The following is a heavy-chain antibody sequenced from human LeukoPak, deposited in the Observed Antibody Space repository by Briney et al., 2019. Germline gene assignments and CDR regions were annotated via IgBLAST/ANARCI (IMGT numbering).Heavy chain of an antibody. CDR3: AKERNPYSSSWYSLHYMDA. J-gene: IGHJ6*03. Sequence: GGSLRLSCAASGFTFSGYAMSWVRQAPGKGLEWVSAISGSGGSTYYADSVKGRFTISRDNSKNTLYLQMNSLRAEDTAVFYCAKERNPYSSSWYSLHYMDAWGKGTTVTVSS. D-gene: IGHD6-13*01. V-gene: IGHV3-23*01. CDR2: ISGSGGST. CDR1: GFTFSGYA.